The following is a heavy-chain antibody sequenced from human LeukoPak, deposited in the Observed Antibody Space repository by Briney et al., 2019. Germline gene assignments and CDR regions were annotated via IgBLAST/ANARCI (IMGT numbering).Heavy chain of an antibody. Sequence: GGSLRLSCAASGFTFSSYSMNWVRQAPGKGLEWVSSISSSSSYIYYADSVKGRFTISRDNAKNSLYLQMNSLRAEDTAVYYCARELRFLEWLSFDPWGQGTLVTVSS. D-gene: IGHD3-3*01. CDR3: ARELRFLEWLSFDP. V-gene: IGHV3-21*01. J-gene: IGHJ5*02. CDR2: ISSSSSYI. CDR1: GFTFSSYS.